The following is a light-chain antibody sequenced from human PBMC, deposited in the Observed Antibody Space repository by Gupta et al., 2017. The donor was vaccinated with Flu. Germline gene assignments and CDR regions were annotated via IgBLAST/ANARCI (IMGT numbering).Light chain of an antibody. CDR2: KAS. Sequence: DIQMTQSPSTLSASVGDRVTITCRASQSISSWLAWYQQKPGKAPKLLIYKASSLESGVPSRCSGSGSGTEFTLTISSLQPDDFATYYCQQYNSDSPTFGQGTKVEIK. J-gene: IGKJ1*01. CDR1: QSISSW. V-gene: IGKV1-5*03. CDR3: QQYNSDSPT.